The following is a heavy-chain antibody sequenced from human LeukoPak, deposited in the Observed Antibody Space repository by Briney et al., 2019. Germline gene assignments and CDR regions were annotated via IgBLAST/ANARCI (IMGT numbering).Heavy chain of an antibody. CDR2: IYYSGST. J-gene: IGHJ4*02. D-gene: IGHD3-3*01. V-gene: IGHV4-39*01. CDR3: GRNDYDFWSGYLDY. CDR1: GGSISSSSYY. Sequence: SETLSLTCTVSGGSISSSSYYWGWIRQPPGKGLEWIGSIYYSGSTYYNPSLKSRVTISVDTSKNQFSLKLTSVTAADTAVYYCGRNDYDFWSGYLDYWGQGTLVTVSS.